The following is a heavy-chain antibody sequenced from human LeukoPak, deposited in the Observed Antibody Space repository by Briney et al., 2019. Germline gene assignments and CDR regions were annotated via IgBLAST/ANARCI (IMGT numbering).Heavy chain of an antibody. V-gene: IGHV3-23*01. D-gene: IGHD6-6*01. CDR2: ISGSGGST. J-gene: IGHJ4*02. CDR1: GFTFSSYA. Sequence: TGGSLRLSCAASGFTFSSYAMSWVRQAPGKGLEWVSAISGSGGSTYYADSVKGRFTISRDNSKNMLYLQMNNLRVEDTAVYYCARARDEYYFDYWGQGALVTVSS. CDR3: ARARDEYYFDY.